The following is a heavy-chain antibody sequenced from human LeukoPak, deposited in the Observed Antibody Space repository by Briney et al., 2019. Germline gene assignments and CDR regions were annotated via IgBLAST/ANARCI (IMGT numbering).Heavy chain of an antibody. D-gene: IGHD5-18*01. CDR3: AKRTHLDTAMLFEYYFDY. Sequence: GGSLRLSCAASGFTFSCYAMSWVRQAPGKGLEWVSPISGSGGSTYYADSVKGRFTISRDNSKNTLYLQMNSLRAEDTAVNYCAKRTHLDTAMLFEYYFDYWGQGTLVTVSS. V-gene: IGHV3-23*01. CDR2: ISGSGGST. CDR1: GFTFSCYA. J-gene: IGHJ4*02.